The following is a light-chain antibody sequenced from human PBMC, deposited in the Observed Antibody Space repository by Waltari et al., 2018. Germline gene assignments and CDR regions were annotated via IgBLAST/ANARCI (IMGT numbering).Light chain of an antibody. V-gene: IGLV2-14*01. Sequence: QSALTQPASVSGSPGQSITISCTGTSSDVGGYNYVPWYQQHPGKAPKLRIYEVRNRPSGVSNRLSGSKSGNTASLTISGLQAEDEADYYCSSYTSSSTVVFGGGTKLTVL. CDR3: SSYTSSSTVV. J-gene: IGLJ2*01. CDR2: EVR. CDR1: SSDVGGYNY.